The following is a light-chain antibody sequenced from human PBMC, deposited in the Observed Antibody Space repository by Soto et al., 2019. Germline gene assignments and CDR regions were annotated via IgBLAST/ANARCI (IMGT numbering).Light chain of an antibody. CDR3: QQRSNWPT. CDR1: QSVSSY. Sequence: IVISQSPTAVSVSPGERAPLSCRASQSVSSYLAWYQQKPGQAPRLLIYDASNRATGIPARFSGSGSGTDFTLTISSLEPEDFAVYYCQQRSNWPTFGGGTKVDIK. CDR2: DAS. V-gene: IGKV3-11*01. J-gene: IGKJ4*01.